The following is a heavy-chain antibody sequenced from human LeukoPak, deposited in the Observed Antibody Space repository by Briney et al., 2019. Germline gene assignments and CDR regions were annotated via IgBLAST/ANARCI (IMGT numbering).Heavy chain of an antibody. J-gene: IGHJ6*04. D-gene: IGHD6-6*01. Sequence: ASVKVSCKPSGYTFNTYGLSWVRQAPGQGLEWMGWISTCNGNTNYAQKLQGRVTMTTDTSTSTAYMELRSLRSDDTAVYYCARGSSRMDVWGNGTTLTVSS. V-gene: IGHV1-18*01. CDR1: GYTFNTYG. CDR3: ARGSSRMDV. CDR2: ISTCNGNT.